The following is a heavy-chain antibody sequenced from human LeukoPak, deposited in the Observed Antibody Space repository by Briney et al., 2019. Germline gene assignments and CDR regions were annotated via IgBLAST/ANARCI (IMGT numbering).Heavy chain of an antibody. CDR3: AREVVDRSTSLRGWFDP. V-gene: IGHV4-38-2*02. J-gene: IGHJ5*02. CDR2: IYHSGSA. D-gene: IGHD2-15*01. Sequence: SETLSLTCTVSGYSISSGDYWGWIRQPPGKGLEWIGSIYHSGSAYYYPSLKSRATISVDTSKNQFSLKVSSVTAADTAVYYCAREVVDRSTSLRGWFDPWGQGTLVTVSS. CDR1: GYSISSGDY.